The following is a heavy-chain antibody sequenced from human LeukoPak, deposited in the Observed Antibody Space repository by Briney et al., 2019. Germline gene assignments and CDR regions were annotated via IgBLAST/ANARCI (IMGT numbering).Heavy chain of an antibody. J-gene: IGHJ3*02. CDR2: IYTSGSP. Sequence: SETLSLTCTVSGGSISSYYWSWIRQPAGKGLEWIGRIYTSGSPNYNPSLKSRVTMSVDTSKNQFSLKLSSVTAADTAVYYCARDREPYDYVWGSYRSDAFDIWGQGTMVTVSS. D-gene: IGHD3-16*02. CDR3: ARDREPYDYVWGSYRSDAFDI. V-gene: IGHV4-4*07. CDR1: GGSISSYY.